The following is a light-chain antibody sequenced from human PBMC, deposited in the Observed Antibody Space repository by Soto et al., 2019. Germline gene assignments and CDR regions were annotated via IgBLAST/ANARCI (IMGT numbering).Light chain of an antibody. Sequence: EIVLTQSPATLSVSPGERATLSCRASQSVNKHLAWYQHRPGQAPRLLIYDTSYRAAGIPARFSGSGSGTDFTLPISSLGPEDLAVYYCQQRGTFGPGTKVEIK. V-gene: IGKV3-11*01. CDR1: QSVNKH. CDR2: DTS. CDR3: QQRGT. J-gene: IGKJ3*01.